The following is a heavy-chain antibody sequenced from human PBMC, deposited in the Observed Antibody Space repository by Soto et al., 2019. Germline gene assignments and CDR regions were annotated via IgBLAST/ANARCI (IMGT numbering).Heavy chain of an antibody. CDR2: ISYDGSNK. CDR3: ARDHLYGPTNYYGMDV. Sequence: GGSLRLSCAASGFTFSSYAMHWVRQAPGKGLEWVAVISYDGSNKYYADSVKGRFTISRDNSKNTLYLQMNSLRAEDTAVYYCARDHLYGPTNYYGMDVWGQGTTVTVSS. CDR1: GFTFSSYA. D-gene: IGHD2-2*02. J-gene: IGHJ6*02. V-gene: IGHV3-30-3*01.